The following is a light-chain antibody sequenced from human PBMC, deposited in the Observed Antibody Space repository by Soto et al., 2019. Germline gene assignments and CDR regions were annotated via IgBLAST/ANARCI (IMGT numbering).Light chain of an antibody. J-gene: IGKJ3*01. Sequence: DIQMTQSPSSLSASVGDRVTITCRASQSISSYLNWYQQKPGKAPKLLIYAAYSLQSGVPSRFSGSGSGTDFTLTISSLQPEDFATYYCQQSYSTPITFGRGTKVDIK. CDR3: QQSYSTPIT. CDR1: QSISSY. V-gene: IGKV1-39*01. CDR2: AAY.